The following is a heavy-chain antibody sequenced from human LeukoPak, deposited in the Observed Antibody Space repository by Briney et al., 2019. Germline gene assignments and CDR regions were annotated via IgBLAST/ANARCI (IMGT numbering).Heavy chain of an antibody. CDR3: ARSQIWVYDYVRGSPQPTFDY. Sequence: SETLSLTCTVSGGSISSSSYYWGWIRQPLGKGLEWIGSIYYSGSTYYNPSLKSRVTISVDTSKNQFSLKLTSVTAADTAVYYCARSQIWVYDYVRGSPQPTFDYWGQGTLVTVSS. D-gene: IGHD3-16*01. CDR2: IYYSGST. J-gene: IGHJ4*02. V-gene: IGHV4-39*01. CDR1: GGSISSSSYY.